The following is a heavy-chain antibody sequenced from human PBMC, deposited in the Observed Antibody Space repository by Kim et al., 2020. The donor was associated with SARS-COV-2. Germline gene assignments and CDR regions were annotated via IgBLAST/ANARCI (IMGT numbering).Heavy chain of an antibody. J-gene: IGHJ4*02. D-gene: IGHD3-10*01. Sequence: AQKFQGRVTITADESTSTAYMELSSLRSEDTAVYYCARGGDGSGSYCPDYWGQGTLVTVSS. V-gene: IGHV1-69*01. CDR3: ARGGDGSGSYCPDY.